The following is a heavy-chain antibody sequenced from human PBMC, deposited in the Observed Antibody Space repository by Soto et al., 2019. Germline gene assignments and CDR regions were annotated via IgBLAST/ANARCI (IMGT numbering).Heavy chain of an antibody. D-gene: IGHD3-16*01. CDR3: ASALGGY. Sequence: ETLSLTCAVYGGSFSGFYWSWIRQPPGKGLEWIGEINHSGSTNYNPSLESRVTISVDTSKNQFSLKVTSVTAADTAVYYCASALGGYWGRGILVTVSS. CDR2: INHSGST. V-gene: IGHV4-34*01. J-gene: IGHJ4*02. CDR1: GGSFSGFY.